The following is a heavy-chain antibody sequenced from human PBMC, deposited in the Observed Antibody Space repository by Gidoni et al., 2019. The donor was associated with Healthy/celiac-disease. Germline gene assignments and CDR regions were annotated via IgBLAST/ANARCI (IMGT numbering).Heavy chain of an antibody. CDR2: IYYSGST. Sequence: QLQLQESGPGLVKPSETLSLTCTVSGGSISSSSYYWGWIRQPPGKGLEWIGSIYYSGSTYYNPSLKSRVTISVDTSKNQFSLKLSSVTAADTAVYYCAGQLELLYYGMDVWGQGTTVTVSS. CDR3: AGQLELLYYGMDV. CDR1: GGSISSSSYY. V-gene: IGHV4-39*01. J-gene: IGHJ6*02. D-gene: IGHD1-7*01.